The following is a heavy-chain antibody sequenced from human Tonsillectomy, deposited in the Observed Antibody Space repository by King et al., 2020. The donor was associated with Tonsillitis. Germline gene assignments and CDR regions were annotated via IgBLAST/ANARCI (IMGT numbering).Heavy chain of an antibody. CDR2: IYYSGST. D-gene: IGHD3-16*01. V-gene: IGHV4-39*01. CDR3: ARHTYYDYVWANYYYYYMDV. J-gene: IGHJ6*03. Sequence: QLQESGPGLVKPSETLSLTCTVSGGSISSSSYYWGWIRQPPGKGLEWIGSIYYSGSTYYNPSLKSRVTISVEPSKNQFSLKLSSVTAADTAVYYCARHTYYDYVWANYYYYYMDVWGKGTTVTVSS. CDR1: GGSISSSSYY.